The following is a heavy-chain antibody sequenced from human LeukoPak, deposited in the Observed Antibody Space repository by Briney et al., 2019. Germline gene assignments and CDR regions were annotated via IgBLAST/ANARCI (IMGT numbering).Heavy chain of an antibody. CDR1: GFTFSSYW. D-gene: IGHD3-22*01. Sequence: GGSLRLSCAASGFTFSSYWMHWVRQAPGKGLMWVSRVNSDASVTSYADSVKGRFTISRDNAKNTLYLQMNSLRAEDTAVYYCARERYYYDSSGSIRYFDYWGQGTLVTVSS. CDR3: ARERYYYDSSGSIRYFDY. V-gene: IGHV3-74*01. CDR2: VNSDASVT. J-gene: IGHJ4*02.